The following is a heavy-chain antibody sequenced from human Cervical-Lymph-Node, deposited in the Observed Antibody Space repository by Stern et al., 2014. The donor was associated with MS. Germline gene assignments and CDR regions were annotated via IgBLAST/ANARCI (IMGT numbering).Heavy chain of an antibody. Sequence: VQLVESGAEVKKPGASVKVSCKASEYTFTYFFMHWVRQAPGQGLEWMGVITPSGGFTTYAQKFQGRVTMTRDTSTSTVYMELTSLTSEDTAVYYCASARNTAFDIWGQGTLVTVSS. CDR3: ASARNTAFDI. V-gene: IGHV1-46*03. CDR2: ITPSGGFT. J-gene: IGHJ3*02. CDR1: EYTFTYFF.